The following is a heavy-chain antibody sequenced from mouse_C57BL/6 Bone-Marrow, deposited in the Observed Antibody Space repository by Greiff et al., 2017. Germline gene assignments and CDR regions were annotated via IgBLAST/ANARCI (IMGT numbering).Heavy chain of an antibody. CDR1: GFSLTSYG. CDR3: ARSHYYGSSYVGYFDY. CDR2: IWSGGST. V-gene: IGHV2-2*01. J-gene: IGHJ2*01. D-gene: IGHD1-1*01. Sequence: VKLMESGPGLVQPSQSLSITCTVSGFSLTSYGVHWVRQSPGKGLEWLGVIWSGGSTDSNAAFISRLSISKDNSKSQVFFKMNSLQADDTAIYYCARSHYYGSSYVGYFDYWGQGTTLTVSS.